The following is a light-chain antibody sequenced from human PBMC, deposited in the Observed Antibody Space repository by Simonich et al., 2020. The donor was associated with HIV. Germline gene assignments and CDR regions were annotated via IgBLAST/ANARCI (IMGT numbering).Light chain of an antibody. CDR1: QSVLYSSNNKNY. J-gene: IGKJ1*01. V-gene: IGKV4-1*01. Sequence: DIVMTQSPDSLAVSLGWRATITCKSSQSVLYSSNNKNYLAWYQQKPGQPPKLLIYWASTRESGVPDRFSGSGSGTDFTLTISSLQAEDVAVYYCQQYYSTLWTFGQGTKVEIK. CDR2: WAS. CDR3: QQYYSTLWT.